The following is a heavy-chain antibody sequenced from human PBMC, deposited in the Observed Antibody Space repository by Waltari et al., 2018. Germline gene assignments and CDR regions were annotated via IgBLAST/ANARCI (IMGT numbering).Heavy chain of an antibody. Sequence: QVQLVQSGAEVKKPGASVKVSCKASGYTFTCYYMHWVRQAPGQGLEWMGRINPRGGSTSYAQKFQGRVTMTRDTSTSTVYMELSSLRSEDTAVYYCAREGELVVVVAAAGGSFDYWGQGTLVTVSS. V-gene: IGHV1-46*01. CDR2: INPRGGST. D-gene: IGHD2-15*01. J-gene: IGHJ4*02. CDR3: AREGELVVVVAAAGGSFDY. CDR1: GYTFTCYY.